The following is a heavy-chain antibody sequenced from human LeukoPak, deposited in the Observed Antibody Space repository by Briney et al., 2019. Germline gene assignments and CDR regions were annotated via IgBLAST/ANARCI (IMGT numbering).Heavy chain of an antibody. V-gene: IGHV3-7*04. Sequence: GGSLRLSCAASGFTFSSDWMSWVRQAPGKGLEWVANIKQDGSEKYYVDSVKGRFTISRDNAKNSLYLQMNSLRAEDTAVYYCARGRSSSSWFDPWGQGTLVTVSS. CDR2: IKQDGSEK. D-gene: IGHD6-6*01. CDR1: GFTFSSDW. J-gene: IGHJ5*02. CDR3: ARGRSSSSWFDP.